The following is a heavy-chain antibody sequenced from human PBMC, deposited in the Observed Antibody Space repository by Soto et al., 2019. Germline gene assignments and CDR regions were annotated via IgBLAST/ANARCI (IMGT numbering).Heavy chain of an antibody. CDR1: GLTNAW. CDR3: TTIFRAYFEF. Sequence: GGSLRLSCAASGLTNAWMNWVRQAPGKGLEWVGRIKSKTDGETTAYAAPVQGRFTISRDDSKNIVYLQMNSLKTEDTAVYYCTTIFRAYFEFWGQGTRVTVSS. J-gene: IGHJ4*02. D-gene: IGHD3-3*01. CDR2: IKSKTDGETT. V-gene: IGHV3-15*01.